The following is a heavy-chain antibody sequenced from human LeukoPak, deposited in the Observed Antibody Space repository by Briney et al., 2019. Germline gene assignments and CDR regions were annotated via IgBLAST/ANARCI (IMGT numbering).Heavy chain of an antibody. CDR1: GYTFTSYD. Sequence: ASVKVSCKASGYTFTSYDINWVRQAPGQGLEWMGWMNPNSGNTGYAQKFQGRVTMTRNTSISTAYMELSSLRSEDTAVYYCARGGKYYYDSSGYRIHYYGMDVWGQGTTVTVSS. CDR2: MNPNSGNT. CDR3: ARGGKYYYDSSGYRIHYYGMDV. V-gene: IGHV1-8*01. J-gene: IGHJ6*02. D-gene: IGHD3-22*01.